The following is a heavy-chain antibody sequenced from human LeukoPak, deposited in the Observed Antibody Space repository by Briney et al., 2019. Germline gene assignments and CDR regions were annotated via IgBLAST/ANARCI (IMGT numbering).Heavy chain of an antibody. D-gene: IGHD1-14*01. Sequence: GGSLRPSCAASGFTFSSYCMNWVRQAPGMGLEWVASITPSSAYIYYAESVKGRFSISRDNANNSLSLQMNSLRAEDTAVYYCARASGTTGWYPAFDYWGQGVLVTVSS. CDR1: GFTFSSYC. CDR2: ITPSSAYI. CDR3: ARASGTTGWYPAFDY. J-gene: IGHJ4*02. V-gene: IGHV3-21*01.